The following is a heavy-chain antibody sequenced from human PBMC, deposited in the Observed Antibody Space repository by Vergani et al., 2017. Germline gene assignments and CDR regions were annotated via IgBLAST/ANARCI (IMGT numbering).Heavy chain of an antibody. J-gene: IGHJ3*02. CDR1: GFSLSTSGVG. CDR2: IYWNDDK. V-gene: IGHV2-5*01. CDR3: ARDKFYSSGRRHDAFDI. D-gene: IGHD6-19*01. Sequence: QITLKESGPTLVKPTQTLTLTCTFSGFSLSTSGVGVGWIRQPPGKALEWLALIYWNDDKRYSPSLKSRLTITKDTSKNQVVLTMTNMDPVDTATYYCARDKFYSSGRRHDAFDIWGQGTMVTVSS.